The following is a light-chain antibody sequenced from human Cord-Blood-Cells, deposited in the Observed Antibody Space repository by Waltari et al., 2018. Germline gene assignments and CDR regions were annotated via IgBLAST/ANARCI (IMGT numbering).Light chain of an antibody. CDR3: CSYACSSTLV. J-gene: IGLJ3*02. V-gene: IGLV2-23*01. Sequence: QSALTQPASVSGSPGQSITISCTGTSSDVGSYHLVSWYQQHPGKAPKLMIYEGSKRPSGVSNRFSGSKSGNTASLTISGLQAEDEADYYCCSYACSSTLVFGGGTKLTVL. CDR2: EGS. CDR1: SSDVGSYHL.